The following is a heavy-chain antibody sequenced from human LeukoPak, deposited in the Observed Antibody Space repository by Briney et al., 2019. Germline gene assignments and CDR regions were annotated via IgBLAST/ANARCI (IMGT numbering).Heavy chain of an antibody. D-gene: IGHD2/OR15-2a*01. CDR2: IYYSGST. CDR1: GGPISSGDYY. Sequence: SETLSLTCTVSGGPISSGDYYWSWIRRPPGKGLEWIGYIYYSGSTYYNPSLKSRVTISVGTSKNQFSLKLSSVTAADTAVYYCARGFLSPRDQDLDPWGQGTLVTVSS. J-gene: IGHJ5*02. V-gene: IGHV4-30-4*01. CDR3: ARGFLSPRDQDLDP.